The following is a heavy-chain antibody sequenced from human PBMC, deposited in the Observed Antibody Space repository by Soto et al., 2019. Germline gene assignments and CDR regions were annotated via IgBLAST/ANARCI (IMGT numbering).Heavy chain of an antibody. J-gene: IGHJ5*02. CDR1: GGTFSSYA. CDR2: IIPIFGTA. Sequence: GASVKVSCKASGGTFSSYAISWVRQAPGQGLEWMGGIIPIFGTANYAQKFQGRVTITADESTSTAYMELSSLRSEDTAVYYCARVPYYYDSSGYNLNWFDPWGQGTLVTVSS. D-gene: IGHD3-22*01. CDR3: ARVPYYYDSSGYNLNWFDP. V-gene: IGHV1-69*13.